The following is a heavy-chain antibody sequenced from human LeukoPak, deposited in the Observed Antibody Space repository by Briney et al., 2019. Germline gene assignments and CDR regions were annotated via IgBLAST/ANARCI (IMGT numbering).Heavy chain of an antibody. CDR2: IYYSGST. CDR3: AREGIDYGALNAFDI. J-gene: IGHJ3*02. Sequence: PETLSLTCTVSGGSISSYYWSWIRQPPGKGLEWIGYIYYSGSTNYNPSLKSRVTISVDTSKNQFSLKLSSVTAADTAVYYCAREGIDYGALNAFDIWRQGTMVTVSS. D-gene: IGHD4-17*01. V-gene: IGHV4-59*01. CDR1: GGSISSYY.